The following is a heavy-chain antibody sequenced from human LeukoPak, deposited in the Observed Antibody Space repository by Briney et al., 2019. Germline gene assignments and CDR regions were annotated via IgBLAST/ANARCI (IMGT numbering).Heavy chain of an antibody. J-gene: IGHJ4*02. CDR3: AKAGPYSSGWYERFFDY. Sequence: GGSLRLSCAASALSVSNNYMSWVRQAPGKGLEWVSAISGSGGSTYYADSVKGRFTISRDNSKNTLYLQMNSLRAEDTAVYYCAKAGPYSSGWYERFFDYWGQGTLVTVSS. CDR2: ISGSGGST. V-gene: IGHV3-23*01. D-gene: IGHD6-19*01. CDR1: ALSVSNNY.